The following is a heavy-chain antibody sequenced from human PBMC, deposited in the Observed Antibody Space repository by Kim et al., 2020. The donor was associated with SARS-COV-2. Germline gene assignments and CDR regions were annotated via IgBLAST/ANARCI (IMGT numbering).Heavy chain of an antibody. CDR1: GFTFDDYA. CDR3: AGWSYYGMDV. CDR2: ITWNSGSI. Sequence: SLRLSCAASGFTFDDYAMEWVRQAPGKGLEWVAGITWNSGSIGYADSVKGRFAISRDNAKNSLYLKMNSLRTEDTALYYCAGWSYYGMDVWGQGTTVTVSS. J-gene: IGHJ6*02. D-gene: IGHD6-19*01. V-gene: IGHV3-9*01.